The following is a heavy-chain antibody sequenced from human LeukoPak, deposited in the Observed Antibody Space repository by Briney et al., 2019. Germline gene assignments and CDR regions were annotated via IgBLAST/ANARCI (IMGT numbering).Heavy chain of an antibody. Sequence: GGSLRLSCAASGLIFSSYAMSWVRQAPGKGLEWVSVISGSGGSTNYADSVKGRFSISRDNSKNTLYLQMNSLRPEDTAVYYCAKPFAAVSAGFSYYFDYWGQGTLVTVSS. CDR1: GLIFSSYA. CDR2: ISGSGGST. J-gene: IGHJ4*02. D-gene: IGHD6-19*01. CDR3: AKPFAAVSAGFSYYFDY. V-gene: IGHV3-23*01.